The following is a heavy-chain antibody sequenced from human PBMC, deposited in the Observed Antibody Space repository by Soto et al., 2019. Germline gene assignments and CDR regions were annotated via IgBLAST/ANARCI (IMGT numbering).Heavy chain of an antibody. CDR1: GFGFDDYA. V-gene: IGHV3-20*04. J-gene: IGHJ4*02. CDR3: TGEVASGY. D-gene: IGHD2-8*02. Sequence: GGSLKLSCLASGFGFDDYAMSWVRQAPGKGLEWVSGILWNGGTTGYADSVKGRFTISRDIAKNSLYLEMNSLRGDDMAVYYCTGEVASGYWGQGTLVTVSS. CDR2: ILWNGGTT.